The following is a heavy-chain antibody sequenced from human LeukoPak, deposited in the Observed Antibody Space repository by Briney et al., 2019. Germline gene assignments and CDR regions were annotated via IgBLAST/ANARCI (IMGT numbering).Heavy chain of an antibody. D-gene: IGHD6-6*01. CDR2: KSGSGGNT. CDR3: VKARAARG. V-gene: IGHV3-23*01. CDR1: GFTFSSFA. Sequence: QRGGSLRLSCAASGFTFSSFAMTCVRQAPGKGLEWVSGKSGSGGNTYYADSVKGRFTISRDNSKNTLYLQMNSLRVEDTAVYFCVKARAARGWGQGTLVTVCS. J-gene: IGHJ4*02.